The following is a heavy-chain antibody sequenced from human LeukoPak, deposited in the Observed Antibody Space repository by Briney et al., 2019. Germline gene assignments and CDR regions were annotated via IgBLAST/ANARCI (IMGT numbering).Heavy chain of an antibody. CDR3: AELGITMIGGV. CDR1: GFTFSNCD. CDR2: ISSSGSTI. Sequence: GGSLRLSCAASGFTFSNCDIHWVRQAPGKGLEWVSYISSSGSTIYYADSVKGRFTISRDNAKNSLYLQMNSLRAEDTAVYYCAELGITMIGGVWGKGTTVTISS. V-gene: IGHV3-48*03. D-gene: IGHD3-10*02. J-gene: IGHJ6*04.